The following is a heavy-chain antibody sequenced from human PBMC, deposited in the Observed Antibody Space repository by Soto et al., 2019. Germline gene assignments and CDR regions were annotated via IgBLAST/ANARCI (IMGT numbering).Heavy chain of an antibody. D-gene: IGHD5-12*01. CDR3: AKGYYSGYDLAYFDY. Sequence: EVQLLESGGGLVQPGGSLRLSCAASGFSFDDYAMTWVRQAAGKGLEWVSAISGSGDNTYYAESVKGRFTISRDNSKNTLYLLLNSLRAEDTALYYCAKGYYSGYDLAYFDYWGQGTLVTVSS. CDR2: ISGSGDNT. J-gene: IGHJ4*02. V-gene: IGHV3-23*01. CDR1: GFSFDDYA.